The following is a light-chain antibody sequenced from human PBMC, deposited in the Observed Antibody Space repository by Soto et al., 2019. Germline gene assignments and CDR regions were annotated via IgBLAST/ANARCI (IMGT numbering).Light chain of an antibody. J-gene: IGKJ1*01. CDR3: QQYYNWRPR. Sequence: EVVVTQSPATLSVSPGDTATLSCRASQGVSSSLAWYQQKPGQPPRLLIYGASTRATNVPARFSGSGSGTEFTLTISRLQSEDFAVYYCQQYYNWRPRFGQGTKVDIK. V-gene: IGKV3-15*01. CDR2: GAS. CDR1: QGVSSS.